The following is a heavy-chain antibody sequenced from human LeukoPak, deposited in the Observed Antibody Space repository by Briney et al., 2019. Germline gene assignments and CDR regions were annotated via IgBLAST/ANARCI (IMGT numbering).Heavy chain of an antibody. CDR2: ISSSSSYI. D-gene: IGHD3-10*01. CDR3: AREDSYYYGSGSYPFDY. CDR1: GLTLSSYG. Sequence: GGSLRLSCAASGLTLSSYGMHWVRQAPGKGLEWVSSISSSSSYIYYADSVKGRFTISRDNAKNSLYLQMNSLRAEDTAVYYCAREDSYYYGSGSYPFDYWGQGTLVTVSS. J-gene: IGHJ4*02. V-gene: IGHV3-21*01.